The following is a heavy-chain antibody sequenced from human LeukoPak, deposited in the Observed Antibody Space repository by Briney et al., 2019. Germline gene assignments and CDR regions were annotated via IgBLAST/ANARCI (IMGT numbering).Heavy chain of an antibody. CDR3: ARDRGFSYGIDF. CDR1: GFTFSRYW. CDR2: IKPDGSEK. Sequence: GGSLRLSCAASGFTFSRYWMSWVRQAPGKGLEWVANIKPDGSEKYCVDSVKGRFTISRDNAKKSLFLQVSSLRGEDTAVYYCARDRGFSYGIDFWGQGTLVTVSS. V-gene: IGHV3-7*04. J-gene: IGHJ4*02. D-gene: IGHD5-18*01.